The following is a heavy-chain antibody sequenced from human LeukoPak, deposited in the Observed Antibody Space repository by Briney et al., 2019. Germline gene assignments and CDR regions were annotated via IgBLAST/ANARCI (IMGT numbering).Heavy chain of an antibody. CDR1: GGSISTYY. CDR3: ARSLGRYYDSSGYYYGGSNYFDY. J-gene: IGHJ4*02. CDR2: IYYSGTT. D-gene: IGHD3-22*01. Sequence: PSETLSLTCTVSGGSISTYYWSWIRQPPGKGLEWIGYIYYSGTTNYNPSLKSRVTISVDTSKSQFSLKLSSVTAADTAVYYCARSLGRYYDSSGYYYGGSNYFDYWGQGTLVTVSS. V-gene: IGHV4-59*01.